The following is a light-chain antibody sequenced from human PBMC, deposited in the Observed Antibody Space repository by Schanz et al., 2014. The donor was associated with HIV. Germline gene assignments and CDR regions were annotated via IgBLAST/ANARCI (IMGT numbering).Light chain of an antibody. CDR1: QSVSSY. Sequence: EIVLTQSPATLSLSPGERATLSCRASQSVSSYLAWYQQKPGQAPRLLIYGASSRATGVPDRFSGTGSGTDFTLTISRLEPDDFAVYYCHHYGDSRGTFGGGTEVDI. V-gene: IGKV3-20*01. CDR2: GAS. J-gene: IGKJ4*02. CDR3: HHYGDSRGT.